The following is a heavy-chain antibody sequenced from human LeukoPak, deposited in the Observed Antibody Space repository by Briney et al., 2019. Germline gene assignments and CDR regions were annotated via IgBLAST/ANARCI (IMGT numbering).Heavy chain of an antibody. CDR2: IHIDVTT. D-gene: IGHD1-1*01. Sequence: GSLRLSCEASGFSDSTIFMGWVRQAPGKGLEWVSIIHIDVTTHYADSVKGRFTISRDNFKNTLYLQMNRLRVEDTAVYYCARERGRDWGQGTLVTVSS. V-gene: IGHV3-53*01. CDR1: GFSDSTIF. J-gene: IGHJ4*02. CDR3: ARERGRD.